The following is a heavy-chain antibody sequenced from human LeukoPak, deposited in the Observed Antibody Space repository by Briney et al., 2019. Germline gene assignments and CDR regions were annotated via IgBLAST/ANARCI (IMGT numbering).Heavy chain of an antibody. D-gene: IGHD5-12*01. CDR2: ISSSGSTI. J-gene: IGHJ4*02. Sequence: GGSLRLSCAATGFTFSNYEMNWVRQAPGKGLEWVSYISSSGSTIYYADSVKGRFTISRDNAKNSLYLQMNSLRAEDTAVYYCARLPRYGGYDHFDYWGQGILVIVSS. CDR1: GFTFSNYE. CDR3: ARLPRYGGYDHFDY. V-gene: IGHV3-48*03.